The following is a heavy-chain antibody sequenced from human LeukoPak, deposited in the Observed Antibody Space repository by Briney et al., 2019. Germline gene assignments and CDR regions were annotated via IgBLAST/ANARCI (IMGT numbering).Heavy chain of an antibody. V-gene: IGHV3-7*01. CDR2: IRQDGSDR. CDR1: GFTFSNAW. Sequence: GGSLRLSCAASGFTFSNAWMSWVRQSPGKGLEWVANIRQDGSDRYYIDSVRGRFTISRDNAKNSLSLQMNSLRVEDTAVYYCARDRDCGDGGCYPHFDYWGQGVQVTVSS. D-gene: IGHD2-15*01. J-gene: IGHJ4*02. CDR3: ARDRDCGDGGCYPHFDY.